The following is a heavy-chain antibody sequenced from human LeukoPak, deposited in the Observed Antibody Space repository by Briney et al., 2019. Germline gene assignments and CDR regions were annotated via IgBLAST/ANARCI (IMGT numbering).Heavy chain of an antibody. J-gene: IGHJ3*02. CDR3: ARARDYGDYVGAFDI. Sequence: SETLSLTCAVYGGSFSGYYWSWIRQPPGKGLEWIGEINHSGSTNYNPSLKSRVTISVDTSKNQFSLKLSSVTAADTAVYYCARARDYGDYVGAFDIWGKGTMVTVSS. D-gene: IGHD4-17*01. V-gene: IGHV4-34*01. CDR1: GGSFSGYY. CDR2: INHSGST.